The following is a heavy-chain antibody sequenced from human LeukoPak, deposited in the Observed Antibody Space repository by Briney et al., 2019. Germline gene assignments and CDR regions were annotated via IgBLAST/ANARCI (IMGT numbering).Heavy chain of an antibody. D-gene: IGHD3-22*01. Sequence: ASVKVSCKASGYTFTGYYMHWVRQAPGQGLEGMGWINPNSGGTNYAQKFQGRVTMTRDTSISAAYMELSRLRSDDTAVYYCARMIPDDSYYYYYYMDVWGKGTTVTVSS. J-gene: IGHJ6*03. CDR1: GYTFTGYY. CDR2: INPNSGGT. CDR3: ARMIPDDSYYYYYYMDV. V-gene: IGHV1-2*02.